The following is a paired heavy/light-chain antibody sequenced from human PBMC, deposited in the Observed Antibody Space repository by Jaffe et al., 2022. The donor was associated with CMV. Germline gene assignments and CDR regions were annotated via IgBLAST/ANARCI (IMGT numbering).Heavy chain of an antibody. D-gene: IGHD6-19*01. CDR2: VGGSGSTI. J-gene: IGHJ4*02. Sequence: EVQLVESGGGLVQPGGSLRLSCAASGFTFSDYEMNWVRQAPGKGLEWLSYVGGSGSTIFYADSVKGRFTISRDNAKNSVYLQMNSLRAEDTAVYFCARDLLGAVAGTSYWGQGALVTVSS. CDR3: ARDLLGAVAGTSY. V-gene: IGHV3-48*03. CDR1: GFTFSDYE.
Light chain of an antibody. CDR1: NVGSKS. V-gene: IGLV3-21*04. J-gene: IGLJ2*01. CDR2: YDI. CDR3: QVWDTSSEHVV. Sequence: SYALTQPPAVSVAPGKTATITCGGTNVGSKSVQWFQQKPGQAPVLVIYYDIDRPAGIPDRISGSNSGNTATLTISRVEVGDEADYYCQVWDTSSEHVVFGGGTKLTVL.